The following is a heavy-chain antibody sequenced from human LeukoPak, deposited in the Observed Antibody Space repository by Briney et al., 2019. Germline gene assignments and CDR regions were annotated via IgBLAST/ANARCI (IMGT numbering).Heavy chain of an antibody. Sequence: GASVKVSCKASGYTFTDYYLHWVRQAPGQGLEWMGRINANGGGTNYAPKFQDRVTMTRDTSISTAYMELSRLRSDDTAVYYCARASGYYDSSGYPFDYWGQGTLVTVSS. V-gene: IGHV1-2*06. D-gene: IGHD3-22*01. J-gene: IGHJ4*02. CDR3: ARASGYYDSSGYPFDY. CDR2: INANGGGT. CDR1: GYTFTDYY.